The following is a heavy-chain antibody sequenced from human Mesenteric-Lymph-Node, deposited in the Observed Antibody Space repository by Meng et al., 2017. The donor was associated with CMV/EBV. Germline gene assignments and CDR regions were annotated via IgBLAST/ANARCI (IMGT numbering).Heavy chain of an antibody. Sequence: CKASGYNFISYYIHWVRQAPGQGLEWMGIINPNGGSTTYAQKFQGRVSITGDTSTSTVYMELSSLISEDTAVYYCARRIVASNSEAWLDPWGQGTLVT. D-gene: IGHD6-13*01. J-gene: IGHJ5*02. CDR3: ARRIVASNSEAWLDP. V-gene: IGHV1-46*01. CDR2: INPNGGST. CDR1: GYNFISYY.